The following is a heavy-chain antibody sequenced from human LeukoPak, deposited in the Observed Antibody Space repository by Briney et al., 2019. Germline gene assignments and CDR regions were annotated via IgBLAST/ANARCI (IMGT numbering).Heavy chain of an antibody. CDR1: GYTFTGYY. V-gene: IGHV1-2*02. Sequence: ASVKVSCKASGYTFTGYYMHWVRQAPGQGLEWMGWINPNSGGTNYAQKFQGRVTMTRDTSISTAYMELSRLRSDDTAVYYCARERARYSYGSDAFDIWGQGTMVTVSS. CDR2: INPNSGGT. CDR3: ARERARYSYGSDAFDI. J-gene: IGHJ3*02. D-gene: IGHD5-18*01.